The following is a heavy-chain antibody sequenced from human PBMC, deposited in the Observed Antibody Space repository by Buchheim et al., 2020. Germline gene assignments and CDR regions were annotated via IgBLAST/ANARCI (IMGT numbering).Heavy chain of an antibody. Sequence: EVQLVESGGGLVQPGGSLRLSCAASGFTFSSYWMHWVRQAPGKGLVWVSRINSDGSSTSYADSVKGRFTISRDNAKNRLYLQMNSLRAEDTAVYYCARDSEPITMVRGASHYYYYYGMDVCGQGTT. V-gene: IGHV3-74*01. CDR3: ARDSEPITMVRGASHYYYYYGMDV. CDR1: GFTFSSYW. CDR2: INSDGSST. D-gene: IGHD3-10*01. J-gene: IGHJ6*02.